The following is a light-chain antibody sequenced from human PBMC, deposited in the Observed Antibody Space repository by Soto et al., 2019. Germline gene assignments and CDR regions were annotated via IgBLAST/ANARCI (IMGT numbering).Light chain of an antibody. CDR3: QQCDNLPLT. Sequence: DIQMTQFPSSLSASVGGRVIITCQASQDIRNCLNWYQQKPGKAPKLLIYDASYLQTGVPSRFSGSVSATDFSFTISSLQPEDFATYYCQQCDNLPLTFGPGTKVDIK. V-gene: IGKV1-33*01. J-gene: IGKJ3*01. CDR2: DAS. CDR1: QDIRNC.